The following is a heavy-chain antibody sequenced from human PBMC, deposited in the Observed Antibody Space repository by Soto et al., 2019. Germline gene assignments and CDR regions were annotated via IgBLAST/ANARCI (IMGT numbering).Heavy chain of an antibody. D-gene: IGHD1-26*01. Sequence: SETLSLTCTVSGGSVSSGSYYWSWIRQPPGKGLEWIGYIYYSGSTNYNPSLKSRVTISVDTSKNQFSLKLSSVTAADTAVYYCAQYGGSYGRGDWFDPWGQGTLVTVSS. CDR3: AQYGGSYGRGDWFDP. CDR1: GGSVSSGSYY. CDR2: IYYSGST. V-gene: IGHV4-61*01. J-gene: IGHJ5*02.